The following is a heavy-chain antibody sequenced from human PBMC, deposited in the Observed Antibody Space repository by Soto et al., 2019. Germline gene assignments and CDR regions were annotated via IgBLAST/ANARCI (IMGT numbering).Heavy chain of an antibody. CDR1: KFTFSSYS. D-gene: IGHD1-20*01. CDR3: ASTALRRPITASGDFDP. V-gene: IGHV3-30-3*01. Sequence: QVQLVESGGGMVQPGRSLRLSCAASKFTFSSYSMHWVRQAPGKGLEWVAVISYNGINKFYADSVKGRFTISRDNSKSILYLQMNSLRAEDTAGYYCASTALRRPITASGDFDPWGQGTLVIVSS. CDR2: ISYNGINK. J-gene: IGHJ5*02.